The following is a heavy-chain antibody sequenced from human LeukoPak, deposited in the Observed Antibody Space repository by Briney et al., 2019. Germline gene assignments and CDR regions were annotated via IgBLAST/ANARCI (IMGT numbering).Heavy chain of an antibody. Sequence: PSQTLSLTCTVSGGSISSGGYYWSWIRQHPGKGLEWNGYIYYSGSTYYNPSLKSRVTISVDTSKNQFSLKLSSVTAADTAVYYCARVGSGSQGYYYYYMDVWGKGTTVTVSS. CDR1: GGSISSGGYY. CDR3: ARVGSGSQGYYYYYMDV. J-gene: IGHJ6*03. CDR2: IYYSGST. V-gene: IGHV4-31*03. D-gene: IGHD1-26*01.